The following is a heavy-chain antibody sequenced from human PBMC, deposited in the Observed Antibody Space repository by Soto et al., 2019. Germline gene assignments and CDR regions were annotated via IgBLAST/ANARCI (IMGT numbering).Heavy chain of an antibody. CDR1: GYTFTSYA. Sequence: QVQLVQSGAEVKKPGASVKVSCKASGYTFTSYAMHWVRQAPGQRLEWMGWINAGNGNTKYSQKFQGRVTITRDTSASTAYMELSSLRSEDTAVYYCARNRYCSSTSCYVLFDYWGQGTLVTVSS. CDR2: INAGNGNT. J-gene: IGHJ4*02. D-gene: IGHD2-2*01. V-gene: IGHV1-3*01. CDR3: ARNRYCSSTSCYVLFDY.